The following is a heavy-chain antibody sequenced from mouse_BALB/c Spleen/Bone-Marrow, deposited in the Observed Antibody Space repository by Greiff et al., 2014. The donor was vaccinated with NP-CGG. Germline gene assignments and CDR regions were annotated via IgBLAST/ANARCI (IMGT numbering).Heavy chain of an antibody. J-gene: IGHJ4*01. V-gene: IGHV2-9*02. CDR1: GFSLTSYG. CDR2: IWAGGST. Sequence: VMLVESGPGLVSPSQSLSITCTVSGFSLTSYGVHWVRQPPGKGLEWLGVIWAGGSTNYNSALMSRLSISKDNSKSQVFLKMNSLHTDDTAMYYCARVAMDYWGQGTSVTVSS. CDR3: ARVAMDY.